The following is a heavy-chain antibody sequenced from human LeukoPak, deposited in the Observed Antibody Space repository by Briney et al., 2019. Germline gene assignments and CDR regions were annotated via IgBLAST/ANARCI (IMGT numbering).Heavy chain of an antibody. J-gene: IGHJ4*02. CDR2: INHSGST. CDR3: ARRSSGHSRTFLGY. D-gene: IGHD5-18*01. CDR1: GGSFSGYY. Sequence: SETLSLTCAVYGGSFSGYYRSWIRQPPGKGLEWIGEINHSGSTNYNPSLKSRVTISVDTSKNQFSLKLSSVTAADTAVYYCARRSSGHSRTFLGYWGQGTLVTVSS. V-gene: IGHV4-34*01.